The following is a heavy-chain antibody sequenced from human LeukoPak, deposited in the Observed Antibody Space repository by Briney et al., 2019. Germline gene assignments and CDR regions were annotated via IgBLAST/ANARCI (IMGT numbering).Heavy chain of an antibody. V-gene: IGHV3-11*05. CDR1: GFTFIDYS. CDR3: ARESDSSGWYDS. D-gene: IGHD3-22*01. J-gene: IGHJ5*01. Sequence: GGSLRLSCAASGFTFIDYSMSWIRQAPGKGLEWVSYIGSSGTYTNYADSVKGRFTISRDNSKNSLYLQMSSLRSEDTALYYCARESDSSGWYDSWGQGTLVTVSS. CDR2: IGSSGTYT.